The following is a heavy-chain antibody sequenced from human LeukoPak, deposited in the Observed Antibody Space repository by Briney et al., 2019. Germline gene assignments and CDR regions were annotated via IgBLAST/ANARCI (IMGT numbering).Heavy chain of an antibody. V-gene: IGHV3-33*01. CDR3: ARLGRDGTERYYYYGMDV. J-gene: IGHJ6*02. Sequence: GGSLRLSCAASGFTFSSYGMHWVRQAPGKGLEWVAVIWHDGSNKYYADSVKGRFTISRDNSKNTLYLQMNSLRAEDTAVYYCARLGRDGTERYYYYGMDVWGQGTTVTVSS. CDR1: GFTFSSYG. CDR2: IWHDGSNK. D-gene: IGHD2-15*01.